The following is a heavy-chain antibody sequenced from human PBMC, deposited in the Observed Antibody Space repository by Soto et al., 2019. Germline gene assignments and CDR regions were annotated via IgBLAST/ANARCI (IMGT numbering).Heavy chain of an antibody. CDR1: GFTFSSYG. CDR2: ISYDGTT. J-gene: IGHJ4*02. Sequence: GGSLRLSCAASGFTFSSYGMHWVRQAPGKGLEWVAVISYDGTTYYADSVKGRFTISRDISKNTLFLQMNSLRAEDTAIYYCAKKVNSGPGSQYFDYWGQGTLVTVSS. V-gene: IGHV3-30*18. CDR3: AKKVNSGPGSQYFDY. D-gene: IGHD3-10*01.